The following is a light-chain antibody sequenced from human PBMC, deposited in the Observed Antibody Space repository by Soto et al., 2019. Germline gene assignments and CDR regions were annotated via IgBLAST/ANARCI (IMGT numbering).Light chain of an antibody. CDR1: SSDVGGFNY. Sequence: QSALTQPRSVSGSPGQSVTISCTGTSSDVGGFNYVSWYQQHPGKAPKLMIYDVNKRPSGVPDRFSGSKSANTASLTISGLQAEDEADYHCCSYAGSYTWFGGGTKLTVL. CDR3: CSYAGSYTW. V-gene: IGLV2-11*01. J-gene: IGLJ3*02. CDR2: DVN.